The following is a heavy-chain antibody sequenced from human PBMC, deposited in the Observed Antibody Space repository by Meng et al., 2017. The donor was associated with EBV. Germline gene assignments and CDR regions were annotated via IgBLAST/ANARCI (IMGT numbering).Heavy chain of an antibody. CDR2: INRSSGGT. D-gene: IGHD6-19*01. Sequence: VELGALGKTPRPSGKGSCQASAYSFTSYVWQWVRQAPEQRLVWMGRINRSSGGTKYSQKFQGRVTSSRDTSASTAYMELSRLRSDDTAVYYCARVGIAEAGWGDYWGQGTLVTVSS. CDR3: ARVGIAEAGWGDY. J-gene: IGHJ4*02. CDR1: AYSFTSYV. V-gene: IGHV1-2*01.